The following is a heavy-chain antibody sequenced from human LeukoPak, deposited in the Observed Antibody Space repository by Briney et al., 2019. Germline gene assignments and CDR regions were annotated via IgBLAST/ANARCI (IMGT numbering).Heavy chain of an antibody. Sequence: SETLSLTCTVSGGSISSSGYYWGWIRQPPGKGLEWIGNIYYSGSTYYNPSLKSRVTISVDTSKNQFSLKLSSVTAADTAVYYCARLNYDITMDVWGKGTTVTASS. CDR1: GGSISSSGYY. V-gene: IGHV4-39*07. CDR2: IYYSGST. CDR3: ARLNYDITMDV. J-gene: IGHJ6*03. D-gene: IGHD3-9*01.